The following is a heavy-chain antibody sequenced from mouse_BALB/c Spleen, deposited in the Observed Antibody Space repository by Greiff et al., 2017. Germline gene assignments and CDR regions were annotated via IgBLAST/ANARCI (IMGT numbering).Heavy chain of an antibody. CDR1: GFTFSSYA. Sequence: EVKVEESGGGLVKPGGSLKLSCAASGFTFSSYAMSWVRQSPEKRLEWVAEISSGGSYTYYPDTVTGRFTISRDNAKNTLYLEMSSLRSEDTAMYYCARDGDYGSSSFDVWGAGTTVTVSS. CDR3: ARDGDYGSSSFDV. J-gene: IGHJ1*01. D-gene: IGHD1-1*01. V-gene: IGHV5-9-4*01. CDR2: ISSGGSYT.